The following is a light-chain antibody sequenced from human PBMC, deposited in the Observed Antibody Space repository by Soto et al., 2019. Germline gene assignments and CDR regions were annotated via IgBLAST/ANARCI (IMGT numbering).Light chain of an antibody. Sequence: IVMTQSPATLSVSPGEGVTLSCRASQSVRSHLAWYQQKPGQPPRLLIYGASTRATGIPARLSGSGFGTEFTLTISSLQSEDFAVYYCQQYNNWPPWTFGQGTKVEIK. V-gene: IGKV3-15*01. CDR2: GAS. J-gene: IGKJ1*01. CDR1: QSVRSH. CDR3: QQYNNWPPWT.